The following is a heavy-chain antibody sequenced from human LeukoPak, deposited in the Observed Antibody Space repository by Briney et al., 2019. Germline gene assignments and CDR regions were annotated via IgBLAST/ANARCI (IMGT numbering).Heavy chain of an antibody. CDR2: IYYSGST. V-gene: IGHV4-39*07. J-gene: IGHJ5*02. D-gene: IGHD3-10*01. CDR1: SGSLCISSSY. CDR3: ARDARRGWFDA. Sequence: PSETLSLTSTVSSGSLCISSSYWGSTRQPPGRGMGWIGKIYYSGSTYYDQSVKGRVTISIDTSNNKLYLQLSSVSAEDTAVYYCARDARRGWFDAWGKGTMVTVSS.